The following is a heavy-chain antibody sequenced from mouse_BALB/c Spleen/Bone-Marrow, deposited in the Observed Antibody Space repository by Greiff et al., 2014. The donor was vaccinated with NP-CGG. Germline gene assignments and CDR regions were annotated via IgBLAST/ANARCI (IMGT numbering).Heavy chain of an antibody. CDR2: ISSGSSTV. J-gene: IGHJ2*01. CDR3: ARSGSSSGDFDY. Sequence: VQLKESGGGLVKPGGSRKLSCAASGFTFSSFGMHWVRQAPEKGLEWVGYISSGSSTVYYADKVMGRFTISRDNPKNTLFLQMTSLRSEDAAMYYCARSGSSSGDFDYWGQGTTLTVSS. V-gene: IGHV5-17*02. D-gene: IGHD1-1*01. CDR1: GFTFSSFG.